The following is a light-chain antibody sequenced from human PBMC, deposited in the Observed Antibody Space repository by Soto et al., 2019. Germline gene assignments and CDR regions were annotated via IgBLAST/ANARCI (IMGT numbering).Light chain of an antibody. CDR2: DVS. CDR1: SSDVGGYNY. V-gene: IGLV2-11*01. J-gene: IGLJ3*02. Sequence: QSVLTQPRSVSGSPGQSVTISCTGTSSDVGGYNYVSWNQQHPGKAPKLMIYDVSRRPSGVPDRFSGSKSGNTASLTISGLLAEDEADYYCCSYAGSYTGVFGGGTQLTVL. CDR3: CSYAGSYTGV.